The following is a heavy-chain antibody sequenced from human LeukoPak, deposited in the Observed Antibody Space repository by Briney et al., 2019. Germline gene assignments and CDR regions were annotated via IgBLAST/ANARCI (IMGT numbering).Heavy chain of an antibody. CDR3: ARGPPQDRIYYYYMDV. J-gene: IGHJ6*03. CDR2: IYSGRST. V-gene: IGHV3-66*02. Sequence: GGSLRLSCAASGFTVNSYYMSWVRQAPGEGGEWVSTIYSGRSTYYPDSLKGRFTIARDDSKNTVYLQMNSLRGEDTAVYYCARGPPQDRIYYYYMDVWGKGTTVTV. D-gene: IGHD2-15*01. CDR1: GFTVNSYY.